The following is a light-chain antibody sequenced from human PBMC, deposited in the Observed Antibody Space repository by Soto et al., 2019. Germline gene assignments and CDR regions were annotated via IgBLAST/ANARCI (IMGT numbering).Light chain of an antibody. CDR1: QSVDSAF. V-gene: IGKV3-20*01. CDR3: EQYASSLT. CDR2: GAS. J-gene: IGKJ1*01. Sequence: EIVLTQSPGSLSLSLGERATLSCRASQSVDSAFFAWYQQKPGQPPRLLMYGASRRATGIPDRCSGSGSGTAFSLTISRLEPEDFAVYYCEQYASSLTFGQGTKVDI.